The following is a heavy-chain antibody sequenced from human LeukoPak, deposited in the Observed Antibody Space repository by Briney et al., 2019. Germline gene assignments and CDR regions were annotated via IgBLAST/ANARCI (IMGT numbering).Heavy chain of an antibody. CDR3: AKDFIVVVPAATFDY. CDR1: GFTFSSYA. D-gene: IGHD2-2*01. CDR2: ISGSGGST. Sequence: GGSLRLSCAASGFTFSSYAMSSVRQAPGKGLEWVSAISGSGGSTYYADSVKGRFTISRDNSKNTRYLQMNSLRAEDTAVYYCAKDFIVVVPAATFDYWGQGTLVTVSS. J-gene: IGHJ4*02. V-gene: IGHV3-23*01.